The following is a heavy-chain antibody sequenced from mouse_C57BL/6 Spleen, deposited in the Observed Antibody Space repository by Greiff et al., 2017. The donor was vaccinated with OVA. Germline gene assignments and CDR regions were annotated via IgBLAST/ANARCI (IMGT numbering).Heavy chain of an antibody. D-gene: IGHD1-1*01. CDR2: IDPSDSET. CDR1: GYTFTSYW. CDR3: ARSGSSYWYFDV. V-gene: IGHV1-52*01. J-gene: IGHJ1*03. Sequence: VQLQQPGAELVRPGSSVKLSCKASGYTFTSYWMHWVKQRPIQGLEWIGNIDPSDSETNYNQKFKDKSTLTVDKSSSTANMQLSSLTSEDSAVYDCARSGSSYWYFDVWGTGTTVTVSS.